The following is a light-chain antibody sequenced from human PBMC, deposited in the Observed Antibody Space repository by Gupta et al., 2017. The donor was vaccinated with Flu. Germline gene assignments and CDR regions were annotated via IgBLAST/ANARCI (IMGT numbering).Light chain of an antibody. Sequence: SFELTQPASVSVSPGQTATITCVGTSLGQKYVHLYQQKAGQSPLLVIYEDNKRPSGIPGRFSGSNSHSSADLTITGAQAEDEADYYCQAWDSGILVFGGGTRLTVL. J-gene: IGLJ2*01. CDR2: EDN. V-gene: IGLV3-1*01. CDR1: SLGQKY. CDR3: QAWDSGILV.